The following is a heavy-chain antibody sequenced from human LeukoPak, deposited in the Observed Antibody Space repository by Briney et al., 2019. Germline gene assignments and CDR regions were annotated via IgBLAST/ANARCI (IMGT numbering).Heavy chain of an antibody. J-gene: IGHJ3*02. D-gene: IGHD3-22*01. CDR3: AKGINYYDSSGYDPDAFDI. CDR1: GFTFSSYG. CDR2: IRYDGSNK. V-gene: IGHV3-30*02. Sequence: GGSLRLSCAASGFTFSSYGVHWVRQAPGKGLEWVAFIRYDGSNKYYADSVKGRFTISRDNSKNTLYLQMNSLRAEDTAVYYCAKGINYYDSSGYDPDAFDIWGQGTMVTVSS.